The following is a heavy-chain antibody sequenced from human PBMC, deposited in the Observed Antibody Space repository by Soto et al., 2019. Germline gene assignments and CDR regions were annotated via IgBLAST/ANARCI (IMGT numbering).Heavy chain of an antibody. CDR2: ISYDGSNK. Sequence: GGSLRLSCAASGFTFSSYAMHWFRQAPGKGLEWVAVISYDGSNKYYADSVKGRFTISRDNSKNTLYLQMNSLRAEDTAVYYCARDAGNGQNYFDYWGQGALVTVSS. D-gene: IGHD2-8*01. CDR3: ARDAGNGQNYFDY. CDR1: GFTFSSYA. J-gene: IGHJ4*02. V-gene: IGHV3-30-3*01.